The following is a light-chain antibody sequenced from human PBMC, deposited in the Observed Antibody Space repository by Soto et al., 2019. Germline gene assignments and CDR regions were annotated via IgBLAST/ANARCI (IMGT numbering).Light chain of an antibody. CDR2: DND. CDR3: CSYAGSYTYV. CDR1: SSTFGSNA. Sequence: QSVLTQPPSASGTPGQRVAISCSGSSSTFGSNAVNWYQQLPGTAPKLLIYDNDQRPSGVPDRFSGSKSGTSASLAISGLQAEDEADYYCCSYAGSYTYVFGTGTKVTVL. J-gene: IGLJ1*01. V-gene: IGLV1-44*01.